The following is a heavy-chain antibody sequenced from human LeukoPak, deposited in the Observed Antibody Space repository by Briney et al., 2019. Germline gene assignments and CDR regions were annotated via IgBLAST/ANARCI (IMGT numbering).Heavy chain of an antibody. CDR1: RGSISSNY. CDR2: IYYSGST. CDR3: ARHREFSSSGNYFDY. D-gene: IGHD6-6*01. V-gene: IGHV4-59*08. Sequence: PSETLSLTCSVSRGSISSNYWSWIRQPPGKPLEWIGYIYYSGSTTYNPSLESRVTISLDTSKNQFSLKLRSVTAADTAVYYCARHREFSSSGNYFDYWGQGTLVTVSS. J-gene: IGHJ4*02.